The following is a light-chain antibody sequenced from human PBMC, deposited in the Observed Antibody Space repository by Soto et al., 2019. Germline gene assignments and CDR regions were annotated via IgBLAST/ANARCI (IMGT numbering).Light chain of an antibody. V-gene: IGLV7-43*01. CDR1: TGTVTSGYY. CDR2: DTS. J-gene: IGLJ1*01. CDR3: LLYYGGAYV. Sequence: QAVVTQEPSLTVSPGGTVTLTCASSTGTVTSGYYPNWFQQKPGQTPRALIYDTSKKHSWTPARFSGSLIGGKAALTLSRVQPEDEADYYCLLYYGGAYVFGTGTKLTVL.